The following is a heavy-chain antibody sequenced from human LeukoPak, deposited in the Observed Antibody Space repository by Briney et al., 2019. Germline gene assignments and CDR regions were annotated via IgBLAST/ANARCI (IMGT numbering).Heavy chain of an antibody. CDR3: ARQVSRWLVRFWFDP. D-gene: IGHD6-19*01. CDR1: GDSISSSSSY. CDR2: IYYSGST. Sequence: SETLSLTCTVSGDSISSSSSYWGWIRQPPGEGLEWIGSIYYSGSTYYNTSLKSRVTISVDSSKNQFSLKLSSVTAADTAVYYCARQVSRWLVRFWFDPWGQGTLVTVSS. V-gene: IGHV4-39*01. J-gene: IGHJ5*02.